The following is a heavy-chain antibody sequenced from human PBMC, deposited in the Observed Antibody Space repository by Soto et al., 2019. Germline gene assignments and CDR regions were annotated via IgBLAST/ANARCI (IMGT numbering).Heavy chain of an antibody. V-gene: IGHV4-31*03. J-gene: IGHJ4*02. D-gene: IGHD1-26*01. CDR2: IYYSGST. CDR1: GGSISSGGYY. Sequence: SETLSLTCTVSGGSISSGGYYWSWIRQHPGKGLEWIGYIYYSGSTYYNPSLKSRVTISVDTSKNQFSLKLSSVTAADTAVYYCARDSDEGSDYWGQGTLVTVSS. CDR3: ARDSDEGSDY.